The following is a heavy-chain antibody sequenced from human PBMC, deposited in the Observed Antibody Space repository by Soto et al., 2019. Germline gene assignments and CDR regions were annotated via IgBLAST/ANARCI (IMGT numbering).Heavy chain of an antibody. Sequence: GGSLRLSCAASGFTFSSYAMHWVRQAPGKGLEWVAVISYDGSNKYYADSVKGRFTISRDNSKNTLYLQMNSLRAEDTAVYYCARDQNYYDSSGPWGPAYYYYYYGMAVWGQGTTVTVSS. CDR3: ARDQNYYDSSGPWGPAYYYYYYGMAV. CDR1: GFTFSSYA. CDR2: ISYDGSNK. J-gene: IGHJ6*02. D-gene: IGHD3-22*01. V-gene: IGHV3-30*04.